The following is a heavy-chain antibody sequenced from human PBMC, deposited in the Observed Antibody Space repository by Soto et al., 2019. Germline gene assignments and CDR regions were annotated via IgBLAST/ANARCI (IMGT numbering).Heavy chain of an antibody. J-gene: IGHJ1*01. Sequence: EVQLVESGGGLVQPGGSLRLSCAASGFTFSSYAXXXXXXXXXXXXXXXSASSSNGGSTYYANSVKGRFTISRDNSKXXXXXXXXXXXXXXXXXXXXXXXXXXXXXXXGYFQHWGQGTLVTVSS. CDR2: SSSNGGST. CDR3: XXXXXXXXXXXGYFQH. CDR1: GFTFSSYA. V-gene: IGHV3-64*01.